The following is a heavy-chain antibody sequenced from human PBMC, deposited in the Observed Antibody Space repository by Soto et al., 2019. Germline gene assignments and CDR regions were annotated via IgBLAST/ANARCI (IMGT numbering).Heavy chain of an antibody. CDR2: ISDRGDI. Sequence: SEALSLTCTVSGISITSSYWNWFRQSPGKGLEWIGQISDRGDINYNPPLESRVAISTDTSKNQVSLTLTAVNAADTAVYFCARGRHWFGPWGQGTLVTVSS. CDR1: GISITSSY. CDR3: ARGRHWFGP. V-gene: IGHV4-59*08. J-gene: IGHJ5*02.